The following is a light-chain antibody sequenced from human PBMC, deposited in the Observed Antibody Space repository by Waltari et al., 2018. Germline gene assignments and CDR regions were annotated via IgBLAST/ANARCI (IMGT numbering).Light chain of an antibody. V-gene: IGKV1-12*01. CDR1: QDIRNW. Sequence: DIQMTQSPSSVSAAVGDRATMTCRASQDIRNWLAWYQQKPGKAPNLLIYATSSLQTGVPSRFSGSGSGTEFTLTISSLQPEDFATYYCQQANSFPITFGPGTKVDFK. CDR2: ATS. CDR3: QQANSFPIT. J-gene: IGKJ3*01.